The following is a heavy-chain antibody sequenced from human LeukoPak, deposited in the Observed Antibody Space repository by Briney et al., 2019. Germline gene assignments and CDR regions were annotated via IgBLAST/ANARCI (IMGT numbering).Heavy chain of an antibody. D-gene: IGHD3-10*01. V-gene: IGHV4-34*01. CDR2: INHSGST. J-gene: IGHJ5*02. Sequence: TSETLSLTCAVYGGSFSGYYWSWIRQPPGKGLEWIGEINHSGSTNYNPSLKSRVTISVDTSKNQFSLNLSSVTAADTAVYYCARGGYYYGSGSFFKKYNWFDPWGQGTLVTVSS. CDR1: GGSFSGYY. CDR3: ARGGYYYGSGSFFKKYNWFDP.